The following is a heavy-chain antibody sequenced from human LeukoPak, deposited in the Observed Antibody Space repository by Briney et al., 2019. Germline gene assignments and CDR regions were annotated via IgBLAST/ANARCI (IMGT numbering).Heavy chain of an antibody. CDR2: IYHSGST. CDR3: ARLGYCSGGSCYYYYYYMDV. J-gene: IGHJ6*03. CDR1: GYSISSGYY. Sequence: PSETLSLTCTVSGYSISSGYYWGWIRQPPGKGLEWIGSIYHSGSTYYNPSLKSRVTISVDTSKNQFSLKLSSVTAADTAVYYCARLGYCSGGSCYYYYYYMDVWGKGTTVTVSS. D-gene: IGHD2-15*01. V-gene: IGHV4-38-2*02.